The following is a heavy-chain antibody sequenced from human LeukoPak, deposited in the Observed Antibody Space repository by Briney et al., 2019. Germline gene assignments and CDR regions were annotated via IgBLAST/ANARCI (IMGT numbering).Heavy chain of an antibody. J-gene: IGHJ2*01. CDR1: GGSISSYY. V-gene: IGHV4-59*01. D-gene: IGHD6-19*01. Sequence: PSETLSLTCAVSGGSISSYYWSWNRQPPGKGLEWIGYIYYSGSTNYNPSLKSRVTISVDTSKNQFSLKLSSVTAADTAVYYCARPNSSGWSSYWYFDLWGRGTLVTVSS. CDR2: IYYSGST. CDR3: ARPNSSGWSSYWYFDL.